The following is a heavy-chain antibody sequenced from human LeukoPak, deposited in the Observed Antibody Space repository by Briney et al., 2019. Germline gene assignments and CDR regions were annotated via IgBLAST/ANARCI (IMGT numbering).Heavy chain of an antibody. D-gene: IGHD1-26*01. J-gene: IGHJ4*02. Sequence: GGSLRLSCAASGFTFSTFAMIWVRQPPGKGLEWVSSIFPSGGEIHYADSVKGRFTISRDDSKNTLYLQMNSLRAEDTAVYYCEAWSYSLRGPYWGQGTLVTVSS. CDR2: IFPSGGEI. CDR3: EAWSYSLRGPY. CDR1: GFTFSTFA. V-gene: IGHV3-23*01.